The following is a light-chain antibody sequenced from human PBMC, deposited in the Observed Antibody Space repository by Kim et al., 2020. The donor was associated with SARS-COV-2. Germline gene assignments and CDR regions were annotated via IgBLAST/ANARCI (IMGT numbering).Light chain of an antibody. CDR3: TSYAGSNNLV. CDR2: EVR. Sequence: GQSVTIACGGTSSDVGGYNYVSWYQQHPGEAPKLIIYEVRKRPSWVPDRFSGSKSGNTASLTVSGLQADDEADYFCTSYAGSNNLVFGGGTQLTVL. J-gene: IGLJ2*01. V-gene: IGLV2-8*01. CDR1: SSDVGGYNY.